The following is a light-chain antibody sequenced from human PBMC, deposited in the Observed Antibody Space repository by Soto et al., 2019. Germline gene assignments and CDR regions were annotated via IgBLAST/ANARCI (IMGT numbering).Light chain of an antibody. CDR2: DVS. V-gene: IGLV2-18*02. J-gene: IGLJ1*01. CDR1: SSDVGSYNR. Sequence: QSVLTQPPSVSGSPEQSVTISCTGTSSDVGSYNRVSWYQQPPGTAPKVMIYDVSNRPSGVPDRFSGSKSGNTASLTISGLQAEDESDYYCSSYTSSSTYVFGTGTKVTVL. CDR3: SSYTSSSTYV.